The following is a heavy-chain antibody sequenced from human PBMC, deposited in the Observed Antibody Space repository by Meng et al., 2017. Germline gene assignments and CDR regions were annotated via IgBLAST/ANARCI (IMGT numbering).Heavy chain of an antibody. D-gene: IGHD2-2*01. Sequence: QGQVVQSGAEGKKPGASVKVACKASGYTFTGYYMHWVRQAPGQGLEWMGWINPNSGGTNYAQKFQGRVTMTRDTSISTAYMELSRLRSDDTAVYYCARDQFSTSHDDLDYWGQGTLVTVSS. V-gene: IGHV1-2*02. CDR2: INPNSGGT. J-gene: IGHJ4*02. CDR1: GYTFTGYY. CDR3: ARDQFSTSHDDLDY.